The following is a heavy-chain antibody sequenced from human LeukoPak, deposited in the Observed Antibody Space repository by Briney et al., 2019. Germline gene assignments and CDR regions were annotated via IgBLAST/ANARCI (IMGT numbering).Heavy chain of an antibody. D-gene: IGHD3-16*01. CDR2: ISLNSGGT. J-gene: IGHJ4*02. V-gene: IGHV1-2*02. CDR3: AKEGGGLDY. Sequence: ASVKVSCRASEYNFADYYMHWVRQAPGQGLEWMGWISLNSGGTSYAQTFEGRVTMTRDTSISTAYMELSRLRSADTAVYYCAKEGGGLDYWGQGTLVTVSS. CDR1: EYNFADYY.